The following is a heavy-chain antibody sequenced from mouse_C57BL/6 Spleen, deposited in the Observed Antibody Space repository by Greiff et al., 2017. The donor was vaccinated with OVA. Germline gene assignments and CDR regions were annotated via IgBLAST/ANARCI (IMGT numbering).Heavy chain of an antibody. D-gene: IGHD3-2*02. CDR2: IDPSDSYT. CDR1: GYTFTSYW. Sequence: QVQLQQPGAELVMPGASVKLSCKASGYTFTSYWMHWVKQRPGQGLEWIGEIDPSDSYTNYNQKFKGKSTLTVDKSSSTAYMQLSSLTSEDSAVYYCARPRDSSGYWFAYWGQGTLVTVSA. CDR3: ARPRDSSGYWFAY. J-gene: IGHJ3*01. V-gene: IGHV1-69*01.